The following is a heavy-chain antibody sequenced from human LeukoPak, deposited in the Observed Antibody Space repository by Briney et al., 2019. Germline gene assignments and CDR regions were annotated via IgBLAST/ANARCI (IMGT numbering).Heavy chain of an antibody. CDR1: GFTFSNYW. D-gene: IGHD5-18*01. J-gene: IGHJ4*02. CDR2: IRKDGNDE. V-gene: IGHV3-7*01. CDR3: AGLDTIMVRDAGY. Sequence: GGSLRLSCAASGFTFSNYWMSWVRQAAGRGMEWVANIRKDGNDEYYVDSVKGRFTISRDNAKNSLYLQMNSLRAEDTAVYYCAGLDTIMVRDAGYWGQGTLVIVSS.